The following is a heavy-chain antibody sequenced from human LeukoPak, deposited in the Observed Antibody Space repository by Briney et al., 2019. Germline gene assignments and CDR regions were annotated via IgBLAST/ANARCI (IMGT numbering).Heavy chain of an antibody. Sequence: SETLSLTCSVSGGSIRSGSFSWGWIRQPPGKWLEWRGYIYYSGSTNYNPSLKSRVTISVDTSQNQFSLKLSSVTAADTAVYYCARDGLYYDILTGYQHYGMDVWGQGTTVTVSS. V-gene: IGHV4-61*01. CDR1: GGSIRSGSFS. D-gene: IGHD3-9*01. CDR3: ARDGLYYDILTGYQHYGMDV. CDR2: IYYSGST. J-gene: IGHJ6*02.